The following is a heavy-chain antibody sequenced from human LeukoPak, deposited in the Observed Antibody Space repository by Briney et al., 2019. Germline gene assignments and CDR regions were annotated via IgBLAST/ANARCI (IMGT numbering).Heavy chain of an antibody. CDR3: TRSAEYSSSSDY. Sequence: GGSLKLSCAASGFTFSGSTVHWVRQASGKGLDWVGHIRTKANNYATAYAASVKGRFTISRDDSKNTAYLQMNSLKTEDTAVYYCTRSAEYSSSSDYWGQGTLVTVSS. CDR2: IRTKANNYAT. CDR1: GFTFSGST. V-gene: IGHV3-73*01. D-gene: IGHD6-6*01. J-gene: IGHJ4*02.